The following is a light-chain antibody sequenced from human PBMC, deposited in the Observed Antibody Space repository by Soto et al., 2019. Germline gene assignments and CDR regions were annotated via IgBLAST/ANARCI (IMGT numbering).Light chain of an antibody. J-gene: IGKJ2*01. CDR1: QRISSW. Sequence: DIQMTQSPSTLSASVGDRVTITCRASQRISSWLAWYQQKPGKAPKLLIYDASSLESGVPSRFSGSGSGTEFTLTISSLQPDDFATYYCQQYNSYLYTFGQGNKLEIK. CDR3: QQYNSYLYT. V-gene: IGKV1-5*01. CDR2: DAS.